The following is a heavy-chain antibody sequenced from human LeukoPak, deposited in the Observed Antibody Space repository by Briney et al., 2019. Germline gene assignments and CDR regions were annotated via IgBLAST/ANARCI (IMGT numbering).Heavy chain of an antibody. J-gene: IGHJ5*02. Sequence: GGSLRLSCTGSGFTISNFGVSWVRQAPGKGLEWISYISSSGSMLRYADSVKGRFTISRDNAKNSVNLQMDSLRVEDTAIYYCARVLAGSDIWVDPWGQGTLVTVSS. CDR2: ISSSGSML. CDR1: GFTISNFG. D-gene: IGHD2-15*01. V-gene: IGHV3-48*01. CDR3: ARVLAGSDIWVDP.